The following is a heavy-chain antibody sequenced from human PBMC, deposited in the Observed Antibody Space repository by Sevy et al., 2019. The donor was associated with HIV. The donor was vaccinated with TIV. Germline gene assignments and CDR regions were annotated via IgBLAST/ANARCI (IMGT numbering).Heavy chain of an antibody. CDR2: MYYSGST. J-gene: IGHJ4*02. V-gene: IGHV4-38-2*01. Sequence: SETLSLTCAVSGYSISSRYYWGWVRQPPGKVLEWIASMYYSGSTYYNPSLRSRVTISLDTSENQFSLKLTSVTAADTAVYYCAGDITSNWLFFDYWGQGILVTVSS. D-gene: IGHD6-13*01. CDR3: AGDITSNWLFFDY. CDR1: GYSISSRYY.